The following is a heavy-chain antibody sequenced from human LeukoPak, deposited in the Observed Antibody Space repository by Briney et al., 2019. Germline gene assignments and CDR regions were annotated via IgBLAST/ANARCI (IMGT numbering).Heavy chain of an antibody. J-gene: IGHJ4*02. V-gene: IGHV3-30-3*01. D-gene: IGHD3-10*01. CDR2: ISYDGSNK. Sequence: PGRSLRLSCAASGFTFSSYAMHWVRQAPGKGLEWVAVISYDGSNKYYADSVKGRFTISRDNSKNTLYLQMNSLRAEDTAVYYCARGYYGSGSYNDYWGQGTLVTVSS. CDR3: ARGYYGSGSYNDY. CDR1: GFTFSSYA.